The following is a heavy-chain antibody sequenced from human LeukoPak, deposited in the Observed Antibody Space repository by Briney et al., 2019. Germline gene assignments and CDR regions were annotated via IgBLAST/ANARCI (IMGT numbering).Heavy chain of an antibody. J-gene: IGHJ4*02. V-gene: IGHV3-23*01. CDR3: ANGGDRLSSHYYFDY. CDR1: GFTFSSYA. D-gene: IGHD6-13*01. CDR2: ISGSGGST. Sequence: GGSLRLSCAASGFTFSSYAMSWVRQAPGKGLEWVSAISGSGGSTYYADSVKGRFTISRDNSKNTLYLQMNGLRAEDTAVYYCANGGDRLSSHYYFDYWGQGTLVTVSS.